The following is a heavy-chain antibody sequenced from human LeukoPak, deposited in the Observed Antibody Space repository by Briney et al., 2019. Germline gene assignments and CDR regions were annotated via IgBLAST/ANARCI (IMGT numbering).Heavy chain of an antibody. CDR1: GGSITGYY. CDR2: INHSGTT. CDR3: ARHKTGARGFDI. J-gene: IGHJ3*02. D-gene: IGHD3-10*01. Sequence: PSETLSLTCSVSGGSITGYYWSWIRQPPGKGLEWIGEINHSGTTSYNPSLKSRLTISVDTSKDQFSLKLTSVTAADTAVFYCARHKTGARGFDIWGQGTMVTVSS. V-gene: IGHV4-34*01.